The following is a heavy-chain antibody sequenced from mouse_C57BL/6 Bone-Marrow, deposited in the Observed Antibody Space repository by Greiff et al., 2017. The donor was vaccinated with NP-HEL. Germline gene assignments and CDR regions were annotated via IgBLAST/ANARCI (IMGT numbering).Heavy chain of an antibody. CDR2: INYDGSST. V-gene: IGHV5-16*01. D-gene: IGHD1-1*02. CDR3: AREGALWDYAMDY. CDR1: GFTFSDYY. J-gene: IGHJ4*01. Sequence: EVHLVESEGGLVQPGSSMKLSCTASGFTFSDYYMAWVRQVPEKGLEWVANINYDGSSTYYLDSLKSRFIISRDNAKNILYLQMSSLKSEDTATYYCAREGALWDYAMDYWGQGTSVTVSS.